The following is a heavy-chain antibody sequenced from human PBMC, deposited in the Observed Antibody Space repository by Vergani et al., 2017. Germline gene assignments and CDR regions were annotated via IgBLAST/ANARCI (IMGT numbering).Heavy chain of an antibody. CDR1: GFTFSSYG. J-gene: IGHJ4*02. Sequence: QVQLVESGGGVVQPGRSLRLSCAASGFTFSSYGMHWVRQAPGKGLEWVAVISYDGSNKYYADPVKGRFTIASDNSKNKLYLQMNSLRAEDTAVYYCASLFSVADYVDYWGQGTLVTVSS. CDR2: ISYDGSNK. D-gene: IGHD6-19*01. V-gene: IGHV3-30*03. CDR3: ASLFSVADYVDY.